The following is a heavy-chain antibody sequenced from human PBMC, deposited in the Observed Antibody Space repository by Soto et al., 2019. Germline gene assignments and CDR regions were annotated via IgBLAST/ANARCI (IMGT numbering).Heavy chain of an antibody. CDR3: AREVSRDYYDRSGYYTHYGMDV. J-gene: IGHJ6*02. D-gene: IGHD3-22*01. Sequence: QVQLVQSGAEVKKPGASVKVSCKASGYTFTSYGISWVRQAPGQGLEWMGWISAYNGNTNYAQKIQGRVNMTKDTSTRTAYMELRSLRSDDTAVYYCAREVSRDYYDRSGYYTHYGMDVWGQGTTVTVSS. CDR2: ISAYNGNT. CDR1: GYTFTSYG. V-gene: IGHV1-18*01.